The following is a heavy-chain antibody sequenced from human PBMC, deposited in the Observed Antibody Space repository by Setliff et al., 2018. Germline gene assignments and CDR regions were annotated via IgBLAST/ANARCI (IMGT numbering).Heavy chain of an antibody. V-gene: IGHV5-51*01. CDR1: GYEFTNYW. J-gene: IGHJ4*02. CDR2: LFPGDSDT. Sequence: GESLKISCQTSGYEFTNYWIAWVRQTPGKGLEWMGSLFPGDSDTQYSPSFQGQVTFSSDKSINTAYLHLSSLKASDTAMYYCAREHVSGHSEYWGQGTLVTVSS. CDR3: AREHVSGHSEY. D-gene: IGHD1-26*01.